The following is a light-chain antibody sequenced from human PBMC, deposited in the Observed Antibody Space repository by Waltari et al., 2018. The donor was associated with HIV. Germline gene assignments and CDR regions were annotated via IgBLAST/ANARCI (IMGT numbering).Light chain of an antibody. V-gene: IGLV2-8*01. CDR2: EVS. CDR1: SSDVGGYNY. J-gene: IGLJ2*01. Sequence: QSALTQPPSASGSPGQSVTISCTGTSSDVGGYNYVSWYQQHTGKAPTLMIYEVSKRPSGVPDRFSGSKYGNTASLTVSGLQAEDEADYYCSSYAGSNNYVVFGGGTKLTVL. CDR3: SSYAGSNNYVV.